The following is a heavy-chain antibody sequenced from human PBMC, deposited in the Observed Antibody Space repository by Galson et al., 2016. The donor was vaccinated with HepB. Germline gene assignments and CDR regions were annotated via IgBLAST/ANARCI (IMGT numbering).Heavy chain of an antibody. D-gene: IGHD2-15*01. CDR1: EFTFSNAW. V-gene: IGHV3-15*01. J-gene: IGHJ5*01. Sequence: SLRLSCAGSEFTFSNAWMSWVRQAPGKGLEWVGLIKTKTDGGTTDYAAPVKGRFTISRDDSRNTLFLQMNSLKTEDTGVYYCSTDIGRNWYASWGQGTLVTVSS. CDR2: IKTKTDGGTT. CDR3: STDIGRNWYAS.